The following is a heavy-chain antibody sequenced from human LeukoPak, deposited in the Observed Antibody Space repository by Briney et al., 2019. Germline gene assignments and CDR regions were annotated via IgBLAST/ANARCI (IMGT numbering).Heavy chain of an antibody. V-gene: IGHV3-30*03. CDR3: AGWSARPEDY. CDR1: GFSFSRYS. CDR2: ISYDGSNK. J-gene: IGHJ4*02. D-gene: IGHD6-19*01. Sequence: GGSLRLSCTASGFSFSRYSMNWVRQAPGKGLEWVAVISYDGSNKYYADSVKGRFTISRDNSKNTLYLQMNSLRAEDTAVYYCAGWSARPEDYWGQGTLVTVSS.